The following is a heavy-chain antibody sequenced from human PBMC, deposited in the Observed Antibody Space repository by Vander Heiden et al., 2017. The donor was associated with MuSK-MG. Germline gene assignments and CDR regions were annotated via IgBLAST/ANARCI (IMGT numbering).Heavy chain of an antibody. V-gene: IGHV3-23*04. J-gene: IGHJ4*02. Sequence: EVKLVESGGGLVQPEGSLRLSCGTSAFTLSGHAMHWLRRVPGRGPEWVSFISGSGGALYYADSVRGRFTVPRDNSKHTVYLQMNTLSPEDTAMYFCARNPGPYNGEIDYWGQGTLVAVS. D-gene: IGHD1-20*01. CDR3: ARNPGPYNGEIDY. CDR2: ISGSGGAL. CDR1: AFTLSGHA.